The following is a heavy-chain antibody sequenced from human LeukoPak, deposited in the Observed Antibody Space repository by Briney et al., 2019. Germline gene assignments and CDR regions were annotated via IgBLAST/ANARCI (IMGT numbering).Heavy chain of an antibody. V-gene: IGHV3-48*03. Sequence: PGGSLRLSCAASGFTFGSYEMNWVRQAPGKGLEWVSYISSSGGTIYYADSLKGRFTFSRDNAKNSLYLQMNSLRAEDTAVYYCARGFSVDYWGQGTLVTVSS. J-gene: IGHJ4*02. CDR3: ARGFSVDY. CDR1: GFTFGSYE. CDR2: ISSSGGTI. D-gene: IGHD3-10*01.